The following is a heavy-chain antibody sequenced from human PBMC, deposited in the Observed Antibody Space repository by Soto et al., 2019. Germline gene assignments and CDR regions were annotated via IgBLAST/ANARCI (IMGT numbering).Heavy chain of an antibody. D-gene: IGHD3-10*01. Sequence: QVQLVQSGAEVKKPGSSVKVSCKASGGTFSSYTISWVRQAPGQGLEWMGRIIPILGIANYAQKFQGRVTXXAXKXXSRAYRELSSLRSEDTAVYYCARDRYGSGSYYNDYWGQGTLVTVSS. J-gene: IGHJ4*02. V-gene: IGHV1-69*08. CDR3: ARDRYGSGSYYNDY. CDR2: IIPILGIA. CDR1: GGTFSSYT.